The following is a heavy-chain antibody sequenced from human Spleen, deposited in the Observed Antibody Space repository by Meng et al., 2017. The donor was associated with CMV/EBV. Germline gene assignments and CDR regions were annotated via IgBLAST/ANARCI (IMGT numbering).Heavy chain of an antibody. V-gene: IGHV4-34*01. CDR3: ARGANTYDNSDFYYGPVKLYLDL. CDR2: ISDGGIA. D-gene: IGHD3-22*01. J-gene: IGHJ4*02. Sequence: SETLSLTCAVSGGSLSGYYWNLIRQPPGKGLEWIGDISDGGIANYHPSLKSRVAISLDKSKNQFSVKLNSVTAADAAVYHCARGANTYDNSDFYYGPVKLYLDLWDQGSLVTVSS. CDR1: GGSLSGYY.